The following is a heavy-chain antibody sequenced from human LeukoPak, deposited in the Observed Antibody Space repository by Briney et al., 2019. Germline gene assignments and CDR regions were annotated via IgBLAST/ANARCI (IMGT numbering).Heavy chain of an antibody. Sequence: GGSLRLSCAASGFTFGTYAMSWVRQAPGKGLEWVSAISGGVGSTYYADSVKGRFTISRDISKSTLYLQMNSLRAEDTAVYYCANKWQAFDYWGQGNPGHRLL. CDR1: GFTFGTYA. V-gene: IGHV3-23*01. CDR2: ISGGVGST. J-gene: IGHJ4*02. D-gene: IGHD5-12*01. CDR3: ANKWQAFDY.